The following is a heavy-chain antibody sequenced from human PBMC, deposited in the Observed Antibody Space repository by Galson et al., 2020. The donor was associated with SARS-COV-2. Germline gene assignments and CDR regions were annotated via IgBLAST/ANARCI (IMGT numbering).Heavy chain of an antibody. J-gene: IGHJ4*02. D-gene: IGHD3-3*01. Sequence: TLSLTCTVSGGSISSSSYYWGWIRQPPGKGLEWIGSIYYSGSTYYNPSLKSRVTISVDTSKNQFSLKLSSVTAADTAVYYCARHGPYYDFWSGYYYFNYWGQGTLVTVSS. CDR1: GGSISSSSYY. CDR2: IYYSGST. CDR3: ARHGPYYDFWSGYYYFNY. V-gene: IGHV4-39*01.